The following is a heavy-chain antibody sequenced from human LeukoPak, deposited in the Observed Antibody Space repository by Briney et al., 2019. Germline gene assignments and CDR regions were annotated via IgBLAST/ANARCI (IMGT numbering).Heavy chain of an antibody. J-gene: IGHJ4*02. D-gene: IGHD1-26*01. CDR2: ISPSGST. CDR3: ARIHSGSYKGPFDY. Sequence: SETLSLTCTVSGGSISGNYYWGWIRQPAGKGLEWIGRISPSGSTKYNPSLKSRVTISVDTSKNQFSLSLSSVTAADTAVYYCARIHSGSYKGPFDYWGQGTLVTVSS. CDR1: GGSISGNYY. V-gene: IGHV4-61*02.